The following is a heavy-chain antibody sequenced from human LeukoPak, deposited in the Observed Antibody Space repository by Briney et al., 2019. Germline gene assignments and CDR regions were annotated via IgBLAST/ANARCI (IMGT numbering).Heavy chain of an antibody. J-gene: IGHJ3*02. CDR2: IYYSGST. CDR3: ARHDLALGHYVWGSYRPPDAFDI. Sequence: PSETLSLTCTVSGGSISSSSYYWGWIRQPPGKGLEWIGSIYYSGSTYYNPSLKSRVTISVDTSKNQFSLKLSSVTAADTAVYYCARHDLALGHYVWGSYRPPDAFDIWGQGTMVTVSS. V-gene: IGHV4-39*01. CDR1: GGSISSSSYY. D-gene: IGHD3-16*02.